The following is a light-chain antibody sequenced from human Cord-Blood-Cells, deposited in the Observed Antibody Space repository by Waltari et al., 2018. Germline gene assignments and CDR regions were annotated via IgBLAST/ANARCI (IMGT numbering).Light chain of an antibody. V-gene: IGLV2-11*01. J-gene: IGLJ1*01. CDR2: DVS. CDR3: CSYAGSYPYV. Sequence: QSALTHPRSVSGSPGQSVTISCTGTSSDVGGSNYVSWYQQHPGKAPKLMIYDVSKRPSGVPDRFSGSKSGNTASLTISGLQAEDEADYYCCSYAGSYPYVFGTGTKVTVL. CDR1: SSDVGGSNY.